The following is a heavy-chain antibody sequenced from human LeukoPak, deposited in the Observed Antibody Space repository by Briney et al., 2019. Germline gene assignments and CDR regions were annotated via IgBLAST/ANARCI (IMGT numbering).Heavy chain of an antibody. CDR3: ARPSQYYYYFGMDV. Sequence: PGGSLRLSCAASGFTFSSSAMSWVRQVPGKGLEWVSGISASGGSTSYADSVKGRFTISRDNSKNTLYLQMNSLRIEETAVYYCARPSQYYYYFGMDVWGQGTTVTVSS. D-gene: IGHD4-11*01. CDR1: GFTFSSSA. V-gene: IGHV3-23*01. CDR2: ISASGGST. J-gene: IGHJ6*02.